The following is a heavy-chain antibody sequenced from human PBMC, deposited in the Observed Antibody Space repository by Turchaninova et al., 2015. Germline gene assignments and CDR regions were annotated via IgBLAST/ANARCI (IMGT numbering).Heavy chain of an antibody. J-gene: IGHJ4*02. V-gene: IGHV3-7*01. Sequence: EVQLVESGGGLVQPGGSLRLSCAASGFTFSNYWVTWFRQAPGKGLAGVGNINQDGSEKEYVDAVKGRFTSSRENAKNSVYLKMNSLRAEDTAVYYCARAIYNYESYWGQGTLVTVSS. D-gene: IGHD5-18*01. CDR3: ARAIYNYESY. CDR2: INQDGSEK. CDR1: GFTFSNYW.